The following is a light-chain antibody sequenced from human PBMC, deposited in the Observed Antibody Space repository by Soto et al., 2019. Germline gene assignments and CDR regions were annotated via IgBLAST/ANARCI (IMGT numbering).Light chain of an antibody. CDR2: SNN. J-gene: IGLJ2*01. CDR3: ASWDDRLGAVI. Sequence: QSVLTQPPSASGTPGRRVFISCSGSSSNIGGTNYAYWYQQLPGAAPKLLMHSNNLRPSGVPERISGSKSGTSASLAISGLRSEDEAVYYCASWDDRLGAVIFGGGTNLTVL. V-gene: IGLV1-47*02. CDR1: SSNIGGTNY.